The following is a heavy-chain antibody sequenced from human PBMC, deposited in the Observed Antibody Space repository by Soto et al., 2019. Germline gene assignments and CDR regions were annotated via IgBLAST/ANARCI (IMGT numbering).Heavy chain of an antibody. CDR2: ISSSSSYI. V-gene: IGHV3-21*01. Sequence: GGSLRLSYAASGFTFSSYSVNWVRQAPGKGLEWVSSISSSSSYIYYADSVKGRFTISRDNAKNSLYLQMNSLRAEDTAVYYCARDPSVNYYGSGSYYNYYYYYYMDVWGKGTTVTVSS. J-gene: IGHJ6*03. CDR1: GFTFSSYS. CDR3: ARDPSVNYYGSGSYYNYYYYYYMDV. D-gene: IGHD3-10*01.